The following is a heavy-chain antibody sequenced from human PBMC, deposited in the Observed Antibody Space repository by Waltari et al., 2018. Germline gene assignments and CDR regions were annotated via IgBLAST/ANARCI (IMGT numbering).Heavy chain of an antibody. Sequence: VQLVQSGAEVKKPGASVKVSCKASGYNFTSYGIICVRQAPEQGHEWMGWISAYNGNTNYAQKLQGRVTMTTDTSTSTAYMELRNLRFDETAVYYCARDYSLDYWGQGTLVPVSS. CDR2: ISAYNGNT. CDR1: GYNFTSYG. CDR3: ARDYSLDY. D-gene: IGHD4-4*01. V-gene: IGHV1-18*01. J-gene: IGHJ4*02.